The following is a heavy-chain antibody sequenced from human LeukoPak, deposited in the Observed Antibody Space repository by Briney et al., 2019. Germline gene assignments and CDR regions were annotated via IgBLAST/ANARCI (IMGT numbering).Heavy chain of an antibody. V-gene: IGHV3-23*01. CDR3: ARGGWGGFDP. CDR2: ISGSGGST. D-gene: IGHD3-16*01. J-gene: IGHJ5*02. Sequence: GGSLRLSCAASGFTFSSYGMSWVRQAPGKGLEWVSAISGSGGSTYYADSVKGRFTISRDNAKNSLYLQMNSLRAEDTAVYYCARGGWGGFDPWGQGTLVTVSS. CDR1: GFTFSSYG.